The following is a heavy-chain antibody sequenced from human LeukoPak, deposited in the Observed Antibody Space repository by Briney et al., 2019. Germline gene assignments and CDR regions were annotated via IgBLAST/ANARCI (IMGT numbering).Heavy chain of an antibody. CDR3: ATGSRITMVRGKGDFDY. J-gene: IGHJ4*02. CDR2: FDPEDGET. CDR1: GYTLTELS. D-gene: IGHD3-10*01. V-gene: IGHV1-24*01. Sequence: ASVKVSCKVSGYTLTELSMHWVRQAPGKGLEWMGGFDPEDGETIYAQKFQGRVTMTEDTSTDTAYMELSSLRSEDTAVYYCATGSRITMVRGKGDFDYWGQGTLVTVSS.